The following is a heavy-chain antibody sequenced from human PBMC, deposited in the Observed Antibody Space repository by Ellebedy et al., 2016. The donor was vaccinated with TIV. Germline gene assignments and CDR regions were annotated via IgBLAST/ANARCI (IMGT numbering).Heavy chain of an antibody. V-gene: IGHV1-3*01. CDR2: INACIGNP. CDR3: ARRFVIVTGSYPRGYYGLDI. CDR1: GYIFTTYA. D-gene: IGHD3-9*01. J-gene: IGHJ6*02. Sequence: AASVKVSCKASGYIFTTYAIHWVRQAPGQRPAWMGWINACIGNPKYSEKFQGRVTITTDTPASTADMELNSLRSEDTAFYYCARRFVIVTGSYPRGYYGLDIWGQGTTVTVSS.